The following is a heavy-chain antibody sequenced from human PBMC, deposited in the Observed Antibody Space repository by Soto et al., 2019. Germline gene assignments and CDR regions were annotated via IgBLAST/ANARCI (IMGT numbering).Heavy chain of an antibody. CDR2: ISGNSNYI. CDR3: AREAGFYWFDP. Sequence: EVQVVESGGGLVKPGGSLRISCAASGFIFSRNSMNWVRQAPGKGLEWVSSISGNSNYIHYAYSVRGRFTVSRDNAKNSMYLQMNSLRAEETAVYYFAREAGFYWFDPWGQGKLVTVSS. J-gene: IGHJ5*02. CDR1: GFIFSRNS. V-gene: IGHV3-21*01. D-gene: IGHD2-15*01.